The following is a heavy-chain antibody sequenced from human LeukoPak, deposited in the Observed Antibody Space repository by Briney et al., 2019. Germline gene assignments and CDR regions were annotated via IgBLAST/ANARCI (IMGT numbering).Heavy chain of an antibody. Sequence: GQSLKISCKGSGYSFTTYWIGWVRQMPGKGLEWMGIIFPGDSYTRYSPSFQGQVTISADKSISTAYMQWSSLKASDTAMYYCARARYCSGGSCYAEYWGQGTLVTVS. CDR3: ARARYCSGGSCYAEY. J-gene: IGHJ4*02. CDR2: IFPGDSYT. CDR1: GYSFTTYW. D-gene: IGHD2-15*01. V-gene: IGHV5-51*01.